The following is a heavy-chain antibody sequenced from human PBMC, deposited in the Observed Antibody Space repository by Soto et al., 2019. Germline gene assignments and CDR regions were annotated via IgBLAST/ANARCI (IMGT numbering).Heavy chain of an antibody. Sequence: QVQLVESGGGVVQPGRSLRLSCAASGFTFSSYGMHWVRQAPGKGLEWVAVISYDGSNKYYADSVKGRFTISRDNSKNTLYLQMTSLRAEDTAVYYCGKQAERAASPFFDYWGQGTLVTVCS. J-gene: IGHJ4*02. V-gene: IGHV3-30*18. CDR2: ISYDGSNK. CDR3: GKQAERAASPFFDY. CDR1: GFTFSSYG. D-gene: IGHD6-13*01.